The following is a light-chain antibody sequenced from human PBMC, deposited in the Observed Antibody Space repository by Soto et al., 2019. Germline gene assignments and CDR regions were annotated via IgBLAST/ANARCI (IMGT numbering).Light chain of an antibody. J-gene: IGKJ2*01. CDR2: YVS. CDR1: QSVSKY. Sequence: DIQLTQSPSSLSASVGDTVTISCRTNQSVSKYMNWYQQKPGTAPKPLIYYVSSLQSGVPSRFSGSGSATDFTLTISSLQTEDVATYYCQQSYDLPRTFGQGTRLDIK. CDR3: QQSYDLPRT. V-gene: IGKV1-39*01.